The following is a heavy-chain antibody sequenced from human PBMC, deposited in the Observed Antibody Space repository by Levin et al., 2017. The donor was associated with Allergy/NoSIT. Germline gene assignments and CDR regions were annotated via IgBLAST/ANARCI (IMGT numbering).Heavy chain of an antibody. CDR2: IDWDDDK. J-gene: IGHJ4*02. CDR1: GFSLTTNKMC. Sequence: SGPTLVKPPQTLTLTCTFSGFSLTTNKMCVNWIRQPPGGALEWLARIDWDDDKYYSTSLKTRLTISKDISKNQVVLTMTNMDPVDTATYFCARIVAGPDYFDYWGQGTLVTVSS. V-gene: IGHV2-70*11. D-gene: IGHD6-19*01. CDR3: ARIVAGPDYFDY.